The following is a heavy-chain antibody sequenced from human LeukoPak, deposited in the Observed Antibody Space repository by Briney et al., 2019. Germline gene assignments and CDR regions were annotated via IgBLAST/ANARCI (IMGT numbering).Heavy chain of an antibody. V-gene: IGHV3-74*01. CDR2: INTDGSST. CDR1: GFTFSSYW. CDR3: ASEQLTYSSSSGVDY. Sequence: PGGSLRLSCAASGFTFSSYWMHWVRQAPGKGLVWVSRINTDGSSTSYADSVKGRFTISRDNAKNTLYLQMNSLRAEDTAVYYCASEQLTYSSSSGVDYWGQGTLVTISS. D-gene: IGHD6-6*01. J-gene: IGHJ4*02.